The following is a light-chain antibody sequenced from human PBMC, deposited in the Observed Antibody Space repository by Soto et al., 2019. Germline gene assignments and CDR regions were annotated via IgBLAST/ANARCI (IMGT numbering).Light chain of an antibody. J-gene: IGLJ3*02. CDR2: DVT. V-gene: IGLV2-11*01. CDR3: CSYAGSYTLRV. Sequence: QSALTQPASVSGSAGQSITISCTGTSSDVGGYDFVSWYQQHPGKAPKLMIYDVTKRPSGVPDRFSGSKSGNSASLTISGLQAEDEADYHCCSYAGSYTLRVFGGGTQLTVL. CDR1: SSDVGGYDF.